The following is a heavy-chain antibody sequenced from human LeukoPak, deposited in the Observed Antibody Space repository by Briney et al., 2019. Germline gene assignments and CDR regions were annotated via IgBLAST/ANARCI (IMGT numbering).Heavy chain of an antibody. CDR2: INPSSGST. CDR1: GSTYTNYY. J-gene: IGHJ5*02. D-gene: IGHD4-11*01. V-gene: IGHV1-46*01. Sequence: GASVKVSCKASGSTYTNYYVHWVRQAPGQGFEWMGIINPSSGSTAYAQKFQGRVTMTRDTSTSTVYMELSSLRSEDTAVYYCARGRTTVWNWFDPWVQGTLVTVSS. CDR3: ARGRTTVWNWFDP.